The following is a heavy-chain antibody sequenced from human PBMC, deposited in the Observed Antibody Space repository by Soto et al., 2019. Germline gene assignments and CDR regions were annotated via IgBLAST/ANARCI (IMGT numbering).Heavy chain of an antibody. J-gene: IGHJ3*02. CDR3: ARDGGGEYCSGGSCSANDAFDI. V-gene: IGHV3-53*01. CDR2: IYSGGST. CDR1: GFTVSSNY. D-gene: IGHD2-15*01. Sequence: EVQLVESGGGLIQPGGSLRLSCAASGFTVSSNYMSWVRQAPGKGLEWVSVIYSGGSTYYADSVKGRFTISRDNSKNTRGLKKNGRGAEDTAVYYWARDGGGEYCSGGSCSANDAFDIWGQGTMVTVSS.